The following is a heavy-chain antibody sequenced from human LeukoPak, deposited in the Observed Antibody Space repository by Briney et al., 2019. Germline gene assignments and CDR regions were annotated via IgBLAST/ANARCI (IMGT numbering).Heavy chain of an antibody. V-gene: IGHV1-2*02. CDR1: GYTFTDYY. CDR3: ATLGATSFDY. D-gene: IGHD1-26*01. Sequence: ASVKVSCKTSGYTFTDYYIHWVRQAPGQGLEWMGGIFPNSGGTKYAQKFQGRVTMTRYTSISTAYMALSRLGYDDTAVYYCATLGATSFDYWGQGALVTVSS. J-gene: IGHJ4*02. CDR2: IFPNSGGT.